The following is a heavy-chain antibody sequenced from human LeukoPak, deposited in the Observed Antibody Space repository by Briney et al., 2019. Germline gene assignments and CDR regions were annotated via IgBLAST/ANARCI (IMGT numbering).Heavy chain of an antibody. Sequence: ETLSLTCTVSGGSISSYYWSWIRQPPGKGLEWVSSISSSGSSTYYADSVKGRFTISRDNSKNTLFLQMNSLRAEDTAVYYCATQRSGWHYFDYWGQGTLVTVSS. CDR1: GGSISSYY. D-gene: IGHD6-19*01. CDR2: ISSSGSST. V-gene: IGHV3-23*01. CDR3: ATQRSGWHYFDY. J-gene: IGHJ4*02.